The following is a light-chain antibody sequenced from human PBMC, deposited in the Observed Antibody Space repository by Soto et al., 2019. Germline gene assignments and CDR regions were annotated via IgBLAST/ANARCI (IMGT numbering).Light chain of an antibody. CDR1: SSDVGSYNL. CDR2: EGS. J-gene: IGLJ2*01. Sequence: QSVLTQPASVSGSPGQSITISCTGISSDVGSYNLVSWYQQHPGKAPKVMIYEGSKRPSGVSNRFSGSRPVNTASLTISGLQAEDEAHYYCSSYAGSSTHVVFGGGTKLTVL. V-gene: IGLV2-23*01. CDR3: SSYAGSSTHVV.